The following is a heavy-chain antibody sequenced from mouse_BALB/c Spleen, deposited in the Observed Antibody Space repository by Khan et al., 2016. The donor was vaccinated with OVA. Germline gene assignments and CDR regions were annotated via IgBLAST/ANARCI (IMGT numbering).Heavy chain of an antibody. CDR3: ERGNSNGYSLDN. CDR2: ISYSGGT. Sequence: EVKLLESGPGLVKPSQSLSLTCTVTGYSITSGYAWNWIRQFPENKLEWMGYISYSGGTSYNPSLKSRISITRDTSKNQFFLQLNSVTTEDTATYYGERGNSNGYSLDNWGQGTTLPDSS. J-gene: IGHJ2*01. CDR1: GYSITSGYA. D-gene: IGHD4-1*01. V-gene: IGHV3-2*02.